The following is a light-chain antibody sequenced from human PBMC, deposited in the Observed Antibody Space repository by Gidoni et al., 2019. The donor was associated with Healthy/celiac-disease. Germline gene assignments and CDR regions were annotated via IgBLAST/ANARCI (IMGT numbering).Light chain of an antibody. CDR3: QAWDSSTVV. V-gene: IGLV3-1*01. J-gene: IGLJ2*01. CDR2: QDS. Sequence: YELTQPPSVSVSPGQTASITCSGDKLGDKYACWYQQKPGQSPVLVIYQDSKRPSGIPDRFSGSNSGNTATLTISGTQAMDEADYYCQAWDSSTVVFGGGTKLTVL. CDR1: KLGDKY.